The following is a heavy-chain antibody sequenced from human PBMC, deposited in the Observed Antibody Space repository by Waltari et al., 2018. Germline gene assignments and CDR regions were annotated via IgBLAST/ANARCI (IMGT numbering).Heavy chain of an antibody. Sequence: HAHLHESRPGLVTPSQPLSLTCAVSACSISSGAYFGSWIRQHAGKGLEWIGYIYYSGSTYYHPSMKSRVTISVDTSKNQFSLKLSSVTAADTAVYYCAKGRPRRAFDNWGQGTMVTVSS. CDR3: AKGRPRRAFDN. CDR2: IYYSGST. V-gene: IGHV4-31*11. CDR1: ACSISSGAYF. J-gene: IGHJ3*02.